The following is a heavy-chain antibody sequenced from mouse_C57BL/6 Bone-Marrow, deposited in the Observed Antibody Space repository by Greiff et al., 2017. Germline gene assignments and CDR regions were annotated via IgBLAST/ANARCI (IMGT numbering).Heavy chain of an antibody. Sequence: EVKLVESGPELVKPGASVKISCKASGYTFTDYYMNWVKQSHGKSLEWIGDINPNNGGTSYNQKFKGKATLTVDKSSSTAYMELRSLTSEDSAVYYCASGGSSYDWYFDVWGTGTTVTVSS. V-gene: IGHV1-26*01. J-gene: IGHJ1*03. CDR2: INPNNGGT. D-gene: IGHD1-1*01. CDR1: GYTFTDYY. CDR3: ASGGSSYDWYFDV.